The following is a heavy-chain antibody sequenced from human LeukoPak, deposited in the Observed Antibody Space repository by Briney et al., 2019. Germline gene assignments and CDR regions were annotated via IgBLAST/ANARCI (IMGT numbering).Heavy chain of an antibody. CDR3: ARDVPFKGYSSWFDP. D-gene: IGHD4-11*01. CDR1: GFTFSSYS. Sequence: AGGSLRLSCAASGFTFSSYSMNWVRQAPGKGLEWVANIKQDGSEKYYVDSVKGRFTISRDNAKNSLYLQMNSLRAEDTAVYYCARDVPFKGYSSWFDPWGQGTLVTVSS. CDR2: IKQDGSEK. V-gene: IGHV3-7*01. J-gene: IGHJ5*02.